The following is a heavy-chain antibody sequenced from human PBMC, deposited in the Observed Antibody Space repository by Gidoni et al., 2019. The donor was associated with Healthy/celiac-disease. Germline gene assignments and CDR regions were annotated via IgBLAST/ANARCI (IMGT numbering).Heavy chain of an antibody. CDR3: AKDDDYGDYSNAFDI. CDR2: ISWNSGSI. Sequence: EVQLVESGGGLVQPGRSLSLPCAASGFTFDDYAMHWVRQAPGKGLEWGSGISWNSGSIGYADSVKGRFTISRDNAKNSLYLQMNSLRAEDTALYYCAKDDDYGDYSNAFDIWGQGTMVTVSS. V-gene: IGHV3-9*01. CDR1: GFTFDDYA. D-gene: IGHD4-17*01. J-gene: IGHJ3*02.